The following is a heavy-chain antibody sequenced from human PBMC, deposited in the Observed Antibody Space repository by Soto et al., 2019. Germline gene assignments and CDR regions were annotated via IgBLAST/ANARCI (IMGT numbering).Heavy chain of an antibody. CDR1: GASISSYQ. CDR3: ARKWSGLDY. V-gene: IGHV4-59*01. J-gene: IGHJ4*02. CDR2: ISYSGST. D-gene: IGHD3-3*01. Sequence: AETLSLTCSVSGASISSYQWTWIRQPPGKGLEWIGYISYSGSTNYNPSLKSRVTILIDTPKNQFSLKLSSVTAADTAVYYCARKWSGLDYWGQGTLVTVSS.